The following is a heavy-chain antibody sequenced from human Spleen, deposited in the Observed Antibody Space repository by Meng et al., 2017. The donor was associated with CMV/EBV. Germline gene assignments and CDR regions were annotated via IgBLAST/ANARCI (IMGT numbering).Heavy chain of an antibody. D-gene: IGHD1-1*01. CDR1: GFTFSTYA. CDR3: AKDLASPDDGLLYYGMDV. CDR2: IYSGGSST. V-gene: IGHV3-23*03. Sequence: GESLKISCVVSGFTFSTYAMTWVRQAPGKGLEWVSVIYSGGSSTYYADSVKGRFTISRDNSKNTLYLQMNSLRAEDTAVYYCAKDLASPDDGLLYYGMDVWGQGTTVTVSS. J-gene: IGHJ6*02.